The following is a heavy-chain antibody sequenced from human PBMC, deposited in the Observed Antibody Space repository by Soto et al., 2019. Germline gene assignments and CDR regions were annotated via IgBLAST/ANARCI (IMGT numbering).Heavy chain of an antibody. Sequence: EYGGGVVQPGWSLRLSCAASGFSISDYGMEWVRQAPGKGLEWVALISYDGSNTYYADSVKGRFTISRDNSKDTLFLQMTGLRREDTAVYYCAKGAGDRLSLGMDVWGQGTTVTVSS. CDR3: AKGAGDRLSLGMDV. CDR2: ISYDGSNT. D-gene: IGHD1-26*01. J-gene: IGHJ6*02. V-gene: IGHV3-30*18. CDR1: GFSISDYG.